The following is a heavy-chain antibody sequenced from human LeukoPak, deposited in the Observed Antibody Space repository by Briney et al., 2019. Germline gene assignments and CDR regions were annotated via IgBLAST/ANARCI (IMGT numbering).Heavy chain of an antibody. V-gene: IGHV4-34*01. CDR3: ARGEDYYGSGSYFGY. CDR2: INHSGST. D-gene: IGHD3-10*01. CDR1: GGSFSGYY. J-gene: IGHJ4*02. Sequence: PSETLSLTCAVYGGSFSGYYWNWIRQPPGKGLEWIGEINHSGSTNYNPSLKSRVTISVDTSKNQFSLKLSSVTAADTAVYYCARGEDYYGSGSYFGYWGQGTLVTVSS.